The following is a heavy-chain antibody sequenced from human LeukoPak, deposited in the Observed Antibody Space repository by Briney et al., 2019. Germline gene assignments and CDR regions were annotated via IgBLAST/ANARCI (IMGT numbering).Heavy chain of an antibody. V-gene: IGHV1-46*01. D-gene: IGHD3-3*01. CDR3: ARLSIFGVITHEAFDM. CDR2: INPSGGST. J-gene: IGHJ3*02. CDR1: GYTFTSYY. Sequence: ALVKVSCKASGYTFTSYYMHWVRQAPGQGLEWMGIINPSGGSTSYAQKFQGRVTMTTDTSTTTVYIELRSLRSDDTAVYYCARLSIFGVITHEAFDMWGQGTMVTVSS.